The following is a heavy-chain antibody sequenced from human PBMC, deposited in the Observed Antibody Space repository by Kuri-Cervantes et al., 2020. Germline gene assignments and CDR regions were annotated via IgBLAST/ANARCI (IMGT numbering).Heavy chain of an antibody. CDR3: ARGSVLXXWFLFDY. D-gene: IGHD3-10*01. J-gene: IGHJ4*02. Sequence: GESLKXXXXXSGXXFXSYSMNWVRQXPGKXLEWVXSISXXSSYIYYAXSXXGRSTXSRDNAXXSLYLQMNSLRAXDTAXXYCARGSVLXXWFLFDYWGQGTLVTVSS. V-gene: IGHV3-21*01. CDR2: ISXXSSYI. CDR1: GXXFXSYS.